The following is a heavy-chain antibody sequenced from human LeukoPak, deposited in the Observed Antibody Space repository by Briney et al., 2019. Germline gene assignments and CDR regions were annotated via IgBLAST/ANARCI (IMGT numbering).Heavy chain of an antibody. D-gene: IGHD4-11*01. CDR2: IWYDGSNK. V-gene: IGHV3-33*01. Sequence: PGRSLRLSCAASGFTFSSYGMHWVRQAPGKGLEWVAVIWYDGSNKYYADSVKGRFTISRDNSKNTLYLQMNSLRAEDTAVYYCARDSYSNPLDYWGQGTLVTVSP. CDR3: ARDSYSNPLDY. CDR1: GFTFSSYG. J-gene: IGHJ4*02.